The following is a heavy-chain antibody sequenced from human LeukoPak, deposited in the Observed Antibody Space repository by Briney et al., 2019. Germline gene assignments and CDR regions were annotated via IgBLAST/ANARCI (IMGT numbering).Heavy chain of an antibody. Sequence: GGSLRLSCAASGFTFSSHWMHWVRHAPGEGLVWVSRVNGPGDWTHYADSVRGRFIISRDNAENTISLQMNNLRAEDTAVYFCAREVFEGQRQSDAFDVWGQGTMVTVSS. D-gene: IGHD6-25*01. J-gene: IGHJ3*01. CDR1: GFTFSSHW. CDR3: AREVFEGQRQSDAFDV. CDR2: VNGPGDWT. V-gene: IGHV3-74*01.